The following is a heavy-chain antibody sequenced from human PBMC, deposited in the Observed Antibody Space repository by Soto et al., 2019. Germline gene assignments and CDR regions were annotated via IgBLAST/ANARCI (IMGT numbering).Heavy chain of an antibody. Sequence: GGSLRLSCAASGFTFSSYWMSWVRQAPGKGLEWVANIKQDGSEKYYVDSVKGRFTISRDNAKNSLYLQMNSLRAEDTAVYYCARWLNMDTAMVTYYYGMDVWGQGTTVTVSS. V-gene: IGHV3-7*05. D-gene: IGHD5-18*01. CDR2: IKQDGSEK. J-gene: IGHJ6*02. CDR3: ARWLNMDTAMVTYYYGMDV. CDR1: GFTFSSYW.